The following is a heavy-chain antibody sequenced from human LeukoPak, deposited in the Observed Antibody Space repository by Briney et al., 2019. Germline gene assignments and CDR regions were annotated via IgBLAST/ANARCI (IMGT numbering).Heavy chain of an antibody. CDR1: GFIFSSYW. Sequence: GGSLRLFCAASGFIFSSYWMSWVRQAPGKGLEWVANIKEDGSDKIYADSVKGRFIISRDNAKNSMYLQMNSLRVEDTAVYYCASTRYCRSTSCYDFDYWGQGTLDTVSS. J-gene: IGHJ4*02. V-gene: IGHV3-7*03. CDR2: IKEDGSDK. D-gene: IGHD2-2*01. CDR3: ASTRYCRSTSCYDFDY.